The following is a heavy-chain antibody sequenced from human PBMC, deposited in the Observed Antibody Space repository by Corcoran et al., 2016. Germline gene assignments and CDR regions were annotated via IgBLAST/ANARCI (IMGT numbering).Heavy chain of an antibody. V-gene: IGHV4-39*07. Sequence: QLQLQESGPGLVKPSETLSLTCTVSGGSISSSSYYWGWIRQPPGKGLEWIGSIYYSGSTYYNPSLKSRVTISVDTSKNQFSLKLSSVTAADTAGYYWARGPSLLSPSRDKYPFDYWGQGTLVTVSS. D-gene: IGHD2-21*02. CDR2: IYYSGST. J-gene: IGHJ4*02. CDR3: ARGPSLLSPSRDKYPFDY. CDR1: GGSISSSSYY.